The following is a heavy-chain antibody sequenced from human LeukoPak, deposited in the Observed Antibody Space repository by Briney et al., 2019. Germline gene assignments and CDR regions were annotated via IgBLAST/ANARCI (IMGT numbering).Heavy chain of an antibody. Sequence: ASVKVSCKASGYTFTGYYIHWVRQAPGQGLEWMGWINPNSGGTNYAQRFQGRVTMTRDTSISTAYVELSRLRSEDTAVYYCARPSMGSPGYFDYWGQGTLVTVSS. J-gene: IGHJ4*02. CDR3: ARPSMGSPGYFDY. D-gene: IGHD2/OR15-2a*01. CDR1: GYTFTGYY. CDR2: INPNSGGT. V-gene: IGHV1-2*02.